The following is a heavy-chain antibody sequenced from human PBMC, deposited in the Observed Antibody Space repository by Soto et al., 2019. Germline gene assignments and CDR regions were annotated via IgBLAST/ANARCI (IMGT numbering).Heavy chain of an antibody. D-gene: IGHD5-12*01. CDR3: ARARVDIVATIGFAP. V-gene: IGHV4-31*03. CDR1: GGSISSGGYY. CDR2: IYYSGST. J-gene: IGHJ5*02. Sequence: SETLSLTCTVSGGSISSGGYYWSWIRQHPGKGLEWIGYIYYSGSTYYNPSLKSRVTISVDTSKYQFSLKLSSVTAADTAVYYCARARVDIVATIGFAPWGQGTLVLVSA.